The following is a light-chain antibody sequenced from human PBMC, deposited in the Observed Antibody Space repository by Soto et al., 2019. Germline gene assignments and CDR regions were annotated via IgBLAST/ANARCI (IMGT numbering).Light chain of an antibody. CDR1: QGINNY. J-gene: IGKJ1*01. CDR3: QKYDSAPWT. V-gene: IGKV1-27*01. CDR2: AAS. Sequence: DIQMTQSHSSLSASVGDRVTITCRARQGINNYLAWYQQKSGKVPKLLIYAASTLQSGVPSRFSGSGSGTDFTLTISSLQPEDVATYYCQKYDSAPWTFGQGTKVEIK.